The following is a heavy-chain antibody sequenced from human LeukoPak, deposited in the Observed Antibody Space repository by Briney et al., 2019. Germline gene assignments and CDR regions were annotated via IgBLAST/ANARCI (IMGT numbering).Heavy chain of an antibody. J-gene: IGHJ4*02. Sequence: GGSLRLSCAASGFTFGSYAMSWVRQAPGKGLEWVSAISGSGGSTYYADSVKGRFTISRDNSKNTLYLQMNSLRAEDTAVYYCAKTHCSSTSCYKLGIFDYWGQGTLVTVSS. CDR2: ISGSGGST. CDR1: GFTFGSYA. CDR3: AKTHCSSTSCYKLGIFDY. D-gene: IGHD2-2*02. V-gene: IGHV3-23*01.